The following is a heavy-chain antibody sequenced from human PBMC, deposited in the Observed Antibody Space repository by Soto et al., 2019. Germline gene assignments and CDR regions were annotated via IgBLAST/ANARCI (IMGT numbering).Heavy chain of an antibody. J-gene: IGHJ5*02. CDR2: ISGSGGST. V-gene: IGHV3-23*01. CDR3: AKDPLYCSSTSCYIVGWFDP. CDR1: GFTFSSYA. Sequence: GGSLRLSCAASGFTFSSYAMSWVRQAPGKGLEWVSAISGSGGSTYYADSVKGRFTISRDNSKNTLYLQMNSLRAEDTAVYYCAKDPLYCSSTSCYIVGWFDPWGQGTLVTVSS. D-gene: IGHD2-2*02.